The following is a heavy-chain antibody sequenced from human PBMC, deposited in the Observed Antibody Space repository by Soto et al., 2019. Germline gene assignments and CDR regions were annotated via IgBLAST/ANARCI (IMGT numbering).Heavy chain of an antibody. CDR1: SGSVSKDTW. CDR3: TKNSAYALDY. CDR2: VHYYGGT. J-gene: IGHJ4*02. D-gene: IGHD4-17*01. V-gene: IGHV4-4*02. Sequence: SETLSLTCGVSSGSVSKDTWWSWVRQSPGKGLEWIGEVHYYGGTNYNPSLESRATISVDTSRNEFSLRLTSVTAADTAMYYCTKNSAYALDYWGQGILVTVSS.